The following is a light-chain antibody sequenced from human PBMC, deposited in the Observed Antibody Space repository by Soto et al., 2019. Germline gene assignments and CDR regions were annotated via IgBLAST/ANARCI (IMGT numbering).Light chain of an antibody. CDR2: DDS. Sequence: SYELTQPPSVSVAPGQTARITCGGNDIGRKSVHWYQQKPGQAPVLVVYDDSDRPSGIPERFSASNSGNTATLTISRVEAGDEADYFCQVWDSSGDDVVFGGGTKVTVL. V-gene: IGLV3-21*02. J-gene: IGLJ2*01. CDR3: QVWDSSGDDVV. CDR1: DIGRKS.